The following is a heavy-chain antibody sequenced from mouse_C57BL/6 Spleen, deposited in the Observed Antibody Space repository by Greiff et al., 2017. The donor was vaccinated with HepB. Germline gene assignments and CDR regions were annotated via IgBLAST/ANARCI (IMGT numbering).Heavy chain of an antibody. Sequence: EVQLQQSGPELVKPGASVKISCKASGYTFTDYYMNWVKQSHGKSLEWIGDINPNNGGTSYNQKFKGKATLTVDKSSSTAYMELRSLTSEDSAVYYCASRGLYYGNAWFAYWGQGTLVTVSA. CDR2: INPNNGGT. D-gene: IGHD2-1*01. CDR1: GYTFTDYY. CDR3: ASRGLYYGNAWFAY. V-gene: IGHV1-26*01. J-gene: IGHJ3*01.